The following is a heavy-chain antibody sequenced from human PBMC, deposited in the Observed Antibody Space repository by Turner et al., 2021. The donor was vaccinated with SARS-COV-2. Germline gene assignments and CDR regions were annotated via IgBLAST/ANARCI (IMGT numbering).Heavy chain of an antibody. D-gene: IGHD6-13*01. J-gene: IGHJ6*02. Sequence: QLQLQESGPGLVKPSETLSLTCTVSGGSISSSSYYWGWIRQPPGKGLEWIGSIYYSGSTYCNPSLKSRVTISVDTSKNQFSLKLSSVTAADTAVYYCATSTVAGTELNYYGMDVWGQGTTVTVSS. CDR2: IYYSGST. CDR3: ATSTVAGTELNYYGMDV. CDR1: GGSISSSSYY. V-gene: IGHV4-39*01.